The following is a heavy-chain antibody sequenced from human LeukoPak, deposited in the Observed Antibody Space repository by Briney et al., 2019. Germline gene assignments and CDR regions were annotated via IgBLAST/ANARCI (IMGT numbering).Heavy chain of an antibody. CDR1: GGSISSYY. Sequence: PSETLSLTCTVSGGSISSYYWSWIRQPPGKGLEWIGYIYYSGSTNYNPSLKSRVTISADTSKNQFSLKLSSVTAADTAVYYCARDRGTTVISGEFDYWGQGTLVTVSS. J-gene: IGHJ4*02. D-gene: IGHD4-17*01. V-gene: IGHV4-59*01. CDR3: ARDRGTTVISGEFDY. CDR2: IYYSGST.